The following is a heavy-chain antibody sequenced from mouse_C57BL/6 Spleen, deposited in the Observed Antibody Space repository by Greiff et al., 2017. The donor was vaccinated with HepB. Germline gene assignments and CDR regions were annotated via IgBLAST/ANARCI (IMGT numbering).Heavy chain of an antibody. CDR2: IYPGNSDT. D-gene: IGHD3-3*01. CDR3: TRSRARYAMDY. V-gene: IGHV1-5*01. CDR1: GYTFTSYW. J-gene: IGHJ4*01. Sequence: VQLQQSGTVLARPGASVKMSCKTSGYTFTSYWMHWVKQGPGQGLEWIGAIYPGNSDTSYNQKFKGTAKLTAVTSASTAYMELSSQTNEESAVYYCTRSRARYAMDYWGQGTSVTVSS.